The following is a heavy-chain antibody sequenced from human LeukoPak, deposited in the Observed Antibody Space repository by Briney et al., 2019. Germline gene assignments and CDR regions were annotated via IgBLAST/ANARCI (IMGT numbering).Heavy chain of an antibody. CDR1: GGTFSSHG. V-gene: IGHV1-69*04. Sequence: GSSVKVSCKASGGTFSSHGIGWVRQAPGQGLEWMGRIIPVLGVTNYAKNFQDRVSITADTSTITAYMELSSLRSEDTAVYYCAREVSAGRSDYWGPGTLVTVSS. CDR3: AREVSAGRSDY. J-gene: IGHJ4*02. D-gene: IGHD6-6*01. CDR2: IIPVLGVT.